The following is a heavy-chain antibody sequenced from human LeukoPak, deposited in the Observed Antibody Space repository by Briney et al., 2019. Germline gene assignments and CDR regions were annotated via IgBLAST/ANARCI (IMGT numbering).Heavy chain of an antibody. V-gene: IGHV3-23*01. CDR3: AKDTSIGRYCTNGVCSPFDY. CDR1: GFTFSSYA. D-gene: IGHD2-8*01. CDR2: ISDTGATT. Sequence: GGSLRLSCAGSGFTFSSYAMSWVRQAPGKGLEWVSAISDTGATTHDADSVKGRFTISRDNSRSTLYLQMNSLRAEDTALYYCAKDTSIGRYCTNGVCSPFDYWGQGTLVTVSS. J-gene: IGHJ4*02.